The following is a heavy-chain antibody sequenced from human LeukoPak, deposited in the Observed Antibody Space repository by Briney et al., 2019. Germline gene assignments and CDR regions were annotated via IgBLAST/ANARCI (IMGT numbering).Heavy chain of an antibody. CDR1: GGSISNYY. CDR2: ISYSGST. D-gene: IGHD3-22*01. CDR3: ARAGSSAYLIDY. Sequence: SETLSLTCTVSGGSISNYYWSWIRQPSGKGLEWIGYISYSGSTNYNPSLRSRVTISVDTSKNQFSLKLTSVTAADTAVYYCARAGSSAYLIDYWGRGTLVTVSS. J-gene: IGHJ4*02. V-gene: IGHV4-59*01.